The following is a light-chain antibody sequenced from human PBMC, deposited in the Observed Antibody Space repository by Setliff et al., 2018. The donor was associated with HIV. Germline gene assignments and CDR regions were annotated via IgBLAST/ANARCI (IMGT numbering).Light chain of an antibody. CDR1: SSGVGGYNY. CDR3: ASYTSSLFGG. V-gene: IGLV2-14*03. CDR2: DVT. Sequence: QSALTQPASVSGSPGQSINISCAGTSSGVGGYNYVSWYQHHPGKAPKLMIYDVTNRPSGVSTRFSGSKSGSTASLTISGLQPEDEADYYCASYTSSLFGGFGGGTKVTVL. J-gene: IGLJ3*02.